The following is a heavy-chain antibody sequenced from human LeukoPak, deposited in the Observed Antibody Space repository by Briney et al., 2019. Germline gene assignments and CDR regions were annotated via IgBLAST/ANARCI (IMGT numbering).Heavy chain of an antibody. CDR1: GGSISSYY. V-gene: IGHV4-59*04. CDR3: ARQVATKGEWAFDV. D-gene: IGHD5-12*01. Sequence: SSETLSLTCTVSGGSISSYYWSWIRQPPGKGLEWIASIRHDGHTYYNASLKSQVTISIDMSRNQFSLKFNSLTAADTAVYYCARQVATKGEWAFDVWGQGTMVTVSS. J-gene: IGHJ3*01. CDR2: IRHDGHT.